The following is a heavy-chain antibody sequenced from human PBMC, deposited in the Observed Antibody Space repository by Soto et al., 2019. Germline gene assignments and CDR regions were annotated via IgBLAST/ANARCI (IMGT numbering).Heavy chain of an antibody. D-gene: IGHD3-10*01. V-gene: IGHV4-59*12. CDR2: IYYSGST. CDR3: ATFRRDITMVRGVSGFFWFDP. J-gene: IGHJ5*02. Sequence: SETLSLTCTVSGFSISSYYWSWIRQPPGKGLEWIGYIYYSGSTNYNPSLKSRVTISVDTSKNQFSLKLSSVTAADTAVYYCATFRRDITMVRGVSGFFWFDPWGQGTLVTVSS. CDR1: GFSISSYY.